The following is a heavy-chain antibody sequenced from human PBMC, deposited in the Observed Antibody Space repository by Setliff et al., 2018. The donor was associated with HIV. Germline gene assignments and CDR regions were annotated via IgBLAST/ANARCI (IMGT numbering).Heavy chain of an antibody. CDR1: RSTFNSHT. CDR2: ITPIRGVA. J-gene: IGHJ4*02. D-gene: IGHD3-16*01. CDR3: AGVFGVYYTFGADY. V-gene: IGHV1-69*02. Sequence: SVKVSCKTSRSTFNSHTINWVRQAPGQGLDWMGRITPIRGVANYAQKFQGRVTITTDESTSTAYMELSSLRSEDTAVYYCAGVFGVYYTFGADYWGQGTLVTVSS.